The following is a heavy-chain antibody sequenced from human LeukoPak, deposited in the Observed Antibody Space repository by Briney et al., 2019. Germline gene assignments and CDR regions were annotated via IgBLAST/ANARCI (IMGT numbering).Heavy chain of an antibody. J-gene: IGHJ4*02. CDR3: ARLRVLRFLEWLSRTYDY. CDR2: INHSGST. Sequence: SETLSLTCAVYGGSFSGYYWSWLRQPPGKGLEWIGEINHSGSTNYNPSLKSRVTISVDTSKNQFSLKLSSVTAADTAVYYCARLRVLRFLEWLSRTYDYWGQGTLVTVSS. CDR1: GGSFSGYY. V-gene: IGHV4-34*01. D-gene: IGHD3-3*01.